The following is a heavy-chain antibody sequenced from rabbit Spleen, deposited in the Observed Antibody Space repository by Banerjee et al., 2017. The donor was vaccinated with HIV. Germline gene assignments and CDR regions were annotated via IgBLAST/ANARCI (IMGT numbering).Heavy chain of an antibody. CDR2: AYAGSSGST. CDR1: GFSFSGSLY. Sequence: QSLEESGGDLVQPGTSLTLTCKASGFSFSGSLYICWVRQAPGKGLEWVACAYAGSSGSTYSATWAKGRFTISKTSSTTVTLQMTSLTAADTATYFCARDSGSSFSSYGMDLWGPGTLVTVS. V-gene: IGHV1S40*01. CDR3: ARDSGSSFSSYGMDL. D-gene: IGHD8-1*01. J-gene: IGHJ6*01.